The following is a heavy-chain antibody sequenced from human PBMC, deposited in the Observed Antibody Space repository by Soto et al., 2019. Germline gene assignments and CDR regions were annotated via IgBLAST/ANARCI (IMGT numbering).Heavy chain of an antibody. D-gene: IGHD5-12*01. Sequence: SVKVSFKASGGTFSSYAISWLRQAPGQGLEWMGGIIPIFGTANYAQKFQGRVTITADESTSTAYMELSSLRSEDTAVYYCARDGVATIPVYWGQGTLVTVSS. CDR2: IIPIFGTA. CDR3: ARDGVATIPVY. V-gene: IGHV1-69*13. J-gene: IGHJ4*02. CDR1: GGTFSSYA.